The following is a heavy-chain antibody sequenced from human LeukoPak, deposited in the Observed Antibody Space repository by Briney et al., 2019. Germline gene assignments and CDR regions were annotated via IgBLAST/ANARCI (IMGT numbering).Heavy chain of an antibody. CDR2: IYYSGST. V-gene: IGHV4-59*01. CDR3: ARVTRSGSYYYYYGMDV. J-gene: IGHJ6*02. D-gene: IGHD1-26*01. CDR1: GGSINSYY. Sequence: SETLSLTCTVSGGSINSYYWSWIRQPPGKGLEWIGYIYYSGSTNYNPSLKSRVTISVDTSKNQFSLKLSSVTAADTAVYYCARVTRSGSYYYYYGMDVWGQGTTVTVSS.